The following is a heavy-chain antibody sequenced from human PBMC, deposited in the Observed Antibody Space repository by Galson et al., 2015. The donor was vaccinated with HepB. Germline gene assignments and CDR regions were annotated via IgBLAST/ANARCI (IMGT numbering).Heavy chain of an antibody. D-gene: IGHD3-3*01. CDR2: MNPNSGNT. J-gene: IGHJ6*02. CDR1: GYTFTSYD. Sequence: SVKVSCKASGYTFTSYDINWVRQATGQGPEWMGWMNPNSGNTGHAQKFQGRVTMTRNTSISTAYMELSSLRSEDTAVYYCARDPRLYYDFWSGYYNGYYYYGMDVWGQGTTVTVSS. V-gene: IGHV1-8*01. CDR3: ARDPRLYYDFWSGYYNGYYYYGMDV.